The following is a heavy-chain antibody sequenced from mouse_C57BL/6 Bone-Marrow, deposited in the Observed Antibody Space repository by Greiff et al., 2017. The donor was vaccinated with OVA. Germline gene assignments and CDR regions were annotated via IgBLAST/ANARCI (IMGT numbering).Heavy chain of an antibody. Sequence: VQLQQSGPELVKPGASVKISCKASGYTFTDYYMNWVKQSHGKSLEWIGDINPNNGGTSYNQKFKGKATLTVDKSSSTAYMELRSLTSEDSAVYYCASRVAHFDYWGQGTTLTVSS. CDR3: ASRVAHFDY. CDR2: INPNNGGT. D-gene: IGHD1-1*02. V-gene: IGHV1-26*01. J-gene: IGHJ2*01. CDR1: GYTFTDYY.